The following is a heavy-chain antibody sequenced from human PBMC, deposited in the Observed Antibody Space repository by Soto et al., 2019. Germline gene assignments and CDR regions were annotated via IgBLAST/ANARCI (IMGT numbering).Heavy chain of an antibody. V-gene: IGHV3-48*02. D-gene: IGHD3-3*01. CDR3: ARDPKARFWSGSEGGFEY. Sequence: PGGSLRLSCAASGFTFSSYSMNWVRQAPGKGLEWVSYISSSSSTIYYADSVKGRFTISRDNAKNSLYLQMNSLRDEDTAVYYCARDPKARFWSGSEGGFEYWGQGTLVTVSS. CDR2: ISSSSSTI. CDR1: GFTFSSYS. J-gene: IGHJ4*02.